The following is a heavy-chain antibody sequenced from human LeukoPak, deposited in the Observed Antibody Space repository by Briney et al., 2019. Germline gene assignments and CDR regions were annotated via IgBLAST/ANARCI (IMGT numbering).Heavy chain of an antibody. CDR2: IYSGGTT. D-gene: IGHD4-23*01. CDR1: GFTVSSNY. CDR3: ARRAGGYSHPYDY. V-gene: IGHV3-53*01. J-gene: IGHJ4*02. Sequence: GGSLRLSCAASGFTVSSNYMSWVRQAPGKGLEWVSVIYSGGTTYYADSVKGRFTISRDNSKNTLYLQMNSLRAEDTAVYYCARRAGGYSHPYDYWGQGILVTVSS.